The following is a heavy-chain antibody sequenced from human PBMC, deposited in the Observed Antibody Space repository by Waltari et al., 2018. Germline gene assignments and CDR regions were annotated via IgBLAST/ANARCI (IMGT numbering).Heavy chain of an antibody. V-gene: IGHV3-21*01. D-gene: IGHD1-26*01. J-gene: IGHJ4*02. CDR2: ISSSSSYI. Sequence: EVQLVESGGGLVKPGGSLRLSCAASGFTFSSYSMNWVRQAPGKGLEWVSSISSSSSYIYYADSVKGRFTISRDNAKNSLYLQMNSLRAEDTAVYYCARDLNVGATVDYWGQGTLVTVSS. CDR1: GFTFSSYS. CDR3: ARDLNVGATVDY.